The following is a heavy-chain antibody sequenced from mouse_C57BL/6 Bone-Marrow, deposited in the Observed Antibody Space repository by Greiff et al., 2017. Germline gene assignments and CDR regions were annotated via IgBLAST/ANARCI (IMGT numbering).Heavy chain of an antibody. D-gene: IGHD1-1*01. J-gene: IGHJ1*03. CDR2: ISSGSSTI. V-gene: IGHV5-17*01. Sequence: EVQLVEPGGGLVKPGGSLKLSCAASGFTFSDYGMHWVRQAPEKGLEWVAYISSGSSTIYYADKVKGRFPITRDTAKNTLFLHISSLRSEDTAMYYCARPGYGSSFWYFDVWGTGTTVTVSS. CDR1: GFTFSDYG. CDR3: ARPGYGSSFWYFDV.